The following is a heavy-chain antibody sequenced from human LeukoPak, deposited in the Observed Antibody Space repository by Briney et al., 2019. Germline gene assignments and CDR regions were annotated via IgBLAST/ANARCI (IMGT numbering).Heavy chain of an antibody. CDR1: GFTFSSYS. V-gene: IGHV3-49*03. D-gene: IGHD3-22*01. J-gene: IGHJ4*02. Sequence: GGSLRLSCAASGFTFSSYSMSWFRQAPGKGLEWVGFIRSKAYGGTTEYAASVKGRFTISRDDSKSIAYLQMNSLKTEDTAVYYCTRDGGYYDSTYYWGQGTLVTVSS. CDR2: IRSKAYGGTT. CDR3: TRDGGYYDSTYY.